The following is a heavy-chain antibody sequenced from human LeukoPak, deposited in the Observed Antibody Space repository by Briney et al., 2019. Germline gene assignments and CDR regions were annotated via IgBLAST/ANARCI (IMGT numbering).Heavy chain of an antibody. Sequence: GGSLRLSCAASGFTFSSYGMSWVRQAPGKGLEWVSAISGSGGSTYYADSVKGRFTISRDNSKNTLYLQMNSLRAEDTAVYYCARGLTYYDFWSGYYTDYYYYMDVWGKGTTVTVSS. CDR2: ISGSGGST. D-gene: IGHD3-3*01. CDR3: ARGLTYYDFWSGYYTDYYYYMDV. CDR1: GFTFSSYG. V-gene: IGHV3-23*01. J-gene: IGHJ6*03.